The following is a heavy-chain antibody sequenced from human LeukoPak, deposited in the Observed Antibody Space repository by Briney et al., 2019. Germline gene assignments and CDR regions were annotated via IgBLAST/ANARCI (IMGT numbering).Heavy chain of an antibody. CDR2: VYYSGST. CDR3: ARGRDGFKYTFDY. D-gene: IGHD5-24*01. CDR1: GGSISSYY. J-gene: IGHJ4*02. Sequence: SETLSLTCTVSGGSISSYYWSWIRQPPGKGLEWIGYVYYSGSTNYNPSLKSRVTISADTSKNQFSLNLRSVTAADKAVYYCARGRDGFKYTFDYWGQGTLVTVSS. V-gene: IGHV4-59*01.